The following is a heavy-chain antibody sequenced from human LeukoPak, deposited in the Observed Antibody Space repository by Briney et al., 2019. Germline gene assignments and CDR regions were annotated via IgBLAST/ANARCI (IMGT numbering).Heavy chain of an antibody. CDR2: INHSGST. V-gene: IGHV4-34*01. Sequence: SETLSLTCTVSGGSISSYYWSWIRQPPGKGLEWIGEINHSGSTNYNPSLKSRVTISVDTSKNQFSLKLSSVTAADTAVYYCARGLRVRGVMYNWFDPWGQGTLVTVSS. D-gene: IGHD3-10*01. CDR3: ARGLRVRGVMYNWFDP. CDR1: GGSISSYY. J-gene: IGHJ5*02.